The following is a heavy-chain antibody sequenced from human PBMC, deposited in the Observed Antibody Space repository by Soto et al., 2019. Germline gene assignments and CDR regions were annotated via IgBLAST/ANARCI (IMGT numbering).Heavy chain of an antibody. J-gene: IGHJ5*02. V-gene: IGHV4-38-2*01. CDR1: GYSISSGYY. Sequence: PSETLSLTCAVSGYSISSGYYWGWIRQTPGKGLEWIASIYHSGSTYYNPSLKSRVTTSVDTSKNQFSLKLTAVTAADTAVYYCARGAATVTPGWFDPWGQGIMVTVSS. D-gene: IGHD4-17*01. CDR3: ARGAATVTPGWFDP. CDR2: IYHSGST.